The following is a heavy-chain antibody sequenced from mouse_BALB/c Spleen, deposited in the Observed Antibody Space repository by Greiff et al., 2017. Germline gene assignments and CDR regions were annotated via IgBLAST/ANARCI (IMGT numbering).Heavy chain of an antibody. D-gene: IGHD2-3*01. CDR1: GYSITSGYY. CDR2: ISYDGSN. CDR3: ARGDGYYLYAMDY. Sequence: EVQLQESGPGLVKPSQSLSLTCSVTGYSITSGYYWNWIRQFPGNKLEWMGYISYDGSNNYNPSLKNRISITRDTSKNQFFLKLNSVTTEDTATYYCARGDGYYLYAMDYWGQGTSVTVSS. V-gene: IGHV3-6*02. J-gene: IGHJ4*01.